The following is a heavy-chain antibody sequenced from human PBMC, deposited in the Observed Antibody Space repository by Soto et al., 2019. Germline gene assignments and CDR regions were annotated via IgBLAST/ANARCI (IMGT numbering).Heavy chain of an antibody. CDR1: GFTFSSYG. V-gene: IGHV3-30*18. J-gene: IGHJ6*03. CDR2: ISYDGSNK. Sequence: QVQLVESGGGVVQPGRSLRLSCAASGFTFSSYGMHWVRQAPGKGLEWVAVISYDGSNKYYADSVKGRFTISRDNSKNSLYLQMNSLRAEDTAVYYCAKDAYDFWSGDYYYMDVWGKGTTVTVSS. D-gene: IGHD3-3*01. CDR3: AKDAYDFWSGDYYYMDV.